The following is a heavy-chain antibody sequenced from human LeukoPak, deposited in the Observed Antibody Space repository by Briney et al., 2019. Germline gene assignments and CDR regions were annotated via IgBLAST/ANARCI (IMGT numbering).Heavy chain of an antibody. Sequence: GGSLRLSCAASGFTFSSYEMNWVRQAPGKGLEWVSYISSSSSYIYYADSVKGRFTISRDNAKNSLYLQMNSLRAEDTAVYYCAKQPGDGYYYYMDVWGKGTTVTVSS. V-gene: IGHV3-21*05. CDR2: ISSSSSYI. CDR3: AKQPGDGYYYYMDV. CDR1: GFTFSSYE. J-gene: IGHJ6*03. D-gene: IGHD3-10*01.